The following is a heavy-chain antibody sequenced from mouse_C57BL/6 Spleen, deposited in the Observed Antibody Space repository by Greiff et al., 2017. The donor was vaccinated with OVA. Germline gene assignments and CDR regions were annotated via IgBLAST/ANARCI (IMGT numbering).Heavy chain of an antibody. D-gene: IGHD1-1*01. Sequence: VQLQQSGAELVKPGASVKMSCKASGYTFTSYWMHWVKQRPGQGLEWIGEIDPSDSYTNYNQKFKGKSTLTVDKSSSTAYMQLSSLTSEDSAVYYCARSITTVAYFDVWGTGTTVTVSS. CDR2: IDPSDSYT. J-gene: IGHJ1*03. CDR3: ARSITTVAYFDV. V-gene: IGHV1-69*01. CDR1: GYTFTSYW.